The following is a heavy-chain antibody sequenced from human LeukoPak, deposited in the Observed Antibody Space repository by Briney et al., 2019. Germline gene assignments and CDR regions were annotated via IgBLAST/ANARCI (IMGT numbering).Heavy chain of an antibody. J-gene: IGHJ4*02. D-gene: IGHD3-16*01. CDR2: IYYSGST. V-gene: IGHV4-59*08. Sequence: SETLSLTCTVSGGSISSYYWSWIRQPPGKGLEWIGYIYYSGSTNYNPSLKSRVTISVDTSKNQFSLKLSSVTAADTAVYYCARHDYVWGSTFGYWGQGTLVTVSS. CDR1: GGSISSYY. CDR3: ARHDYVWGSTFGY.